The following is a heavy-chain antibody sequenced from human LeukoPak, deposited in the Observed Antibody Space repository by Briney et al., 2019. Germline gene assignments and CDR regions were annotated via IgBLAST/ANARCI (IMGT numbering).Heavy chain of an antibody. D-gene: IGHD6-13*01. CDR1: RFTFSSYW. CDR3: ARGAGGSWSGLIDY. V-gene: IGHV3-74*01. CDR2: INSDGSNT. Sequence: GGSLRLSCAASRFTFSSYWMHWVRQAKGLVWVSRINSDGSNTGYADSVKGRFTISRDNAKNTLYLQMNSLSAEDTAVYYCARGAGGSWSGLIDYWGQGTLVTVSS. J-gene: IGHJ4*02.